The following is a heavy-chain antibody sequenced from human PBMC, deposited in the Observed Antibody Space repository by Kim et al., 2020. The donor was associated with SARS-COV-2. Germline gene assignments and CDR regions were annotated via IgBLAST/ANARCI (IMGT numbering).Heavy chain of an antibody. D-gene: IGHD1-7*01. CDR1: GAPISSYY. V-gene: IGHV4-59*13. J-gene: IGHJ4*01. CDR2: FFRSGST. Sequence: SETLSLTCTVSGAPISSYYWVWVRQPPGKGLEWMATFFRSGSTSSNPSLTIRGPISADTSNHQISLHLSPVTAAATAASYCSSWDYRDNAGLVYWGNGTL. CDR3: SSWDYRDNAGLVY.